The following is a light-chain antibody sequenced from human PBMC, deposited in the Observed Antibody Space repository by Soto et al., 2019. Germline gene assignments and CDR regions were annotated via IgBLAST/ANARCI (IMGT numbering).Light chain of an antibody. CDR2: GAS. CDR3: QQYGNSPRT. V-gene: IGKV3-20*01. J-gene: IGKJ1*01. CDR1: QTINNDY. Sequence: DIILTQSPGTVSLSPGERATLSFSASQTINNDYLAWYQQKPGQAPRLLIYGASSRATGIPDRFSGSGSGTDFTLTISRLEPEDFAVYYCQQYGNSPRTFGQGTKVDIK.